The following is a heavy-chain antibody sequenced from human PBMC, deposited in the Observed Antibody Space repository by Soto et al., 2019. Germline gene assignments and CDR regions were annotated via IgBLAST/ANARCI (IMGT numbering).Heavy chain of an antibody. CDR3: ANHRGTTGTKRLEFDY. Sequence: ESLKISCAASGFTFSSYAMSWVRQAPGKGLEWVSTISGSGGNTYYAESVKGRFTISRDNSKNTLYLQINSLRAEDTAIYYCANHRGTTGTKRLEFDYWGQGTLVTVSA. CDR2: ISGSGGNT. V-gene: IGHV3-23*01. D-gene: IGHD1-1*01. J-gene: IGHJ4*02. CDR1: GFTFSSYA.